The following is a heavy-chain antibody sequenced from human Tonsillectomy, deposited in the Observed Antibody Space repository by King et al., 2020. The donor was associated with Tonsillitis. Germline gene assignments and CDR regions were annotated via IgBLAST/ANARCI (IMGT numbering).Heavy chain of an antibody. CDR2: ISSSGNTI. Sequence: VQLVESGGGLVKPGGSLRLSCAASGFNFRDYFMTWIRQAPGKGLEWVSHISSSGNTIYYADSVKGRFTISRDNAKTFLFLQMNSLRAEDTAIYYCARDLNPALDYWGQGTLVTVSS. J-gene: IGHJ4*02. CDR3: ARDLNPALDY. CDR1: GFNFRDYF. V-gene: IGHV3-11*01.